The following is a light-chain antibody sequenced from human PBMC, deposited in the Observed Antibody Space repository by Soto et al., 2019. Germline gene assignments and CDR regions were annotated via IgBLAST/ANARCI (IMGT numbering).Light chain of an antibody. V-gene: IGKV3D-15*01. J-gene: IGKJ1*01. CDR1: QSVSNN. Sequence: EVVMTQSPATLSVSPFERATLSFRASQSVSNNLGWYQQKPGQGPRLLIYGASVRATGVPARFSGSGSGTEFTLTISSLQSEDFAVYYCQQYNNWPPWTFGQGTKVDIK. CDR3: QQYNNWPPWT. CDR2: GAS.